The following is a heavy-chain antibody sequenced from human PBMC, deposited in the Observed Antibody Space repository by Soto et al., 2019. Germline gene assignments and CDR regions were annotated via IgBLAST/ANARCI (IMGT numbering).Heavy chain of an antibody. V-gene: IGHV4-34*01. CDR1: VGSFSGYY. D-gene: IGHD3-10*01. Sequence: SETLSLTCAFYVGSFSGYYWSCIRQPPGKWLEWIGEINHSGSTNYNPSLKSRVTISVDTSKNQFSLKLSSVTAADTAVYYCARVLLWFGELLYVRRYNWFDPWGQATLVIVS. J-gene: IGHJ5*02. CDR3: ARVLLWFGELLYVRRYNWFDP. CDR2: INHSGST.